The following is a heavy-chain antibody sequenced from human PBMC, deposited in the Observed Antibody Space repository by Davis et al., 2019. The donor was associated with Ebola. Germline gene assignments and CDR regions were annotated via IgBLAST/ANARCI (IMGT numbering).Heavy chain of an antibody. V-gene: IGHV4-38-2*02. Sequence: MPSETLSLTCTVSDYSITSTYYWAWIRQPPGKGLEWMGSIFRTGATSYNPSLKSRLTISVDTSKNHFSLKLSSVTAADTAIYYCARQSSSSWGDYWGQGALVIVSS. J-gene: IGHJ4*02. D-gene: IGHD6-6*01. CDR3: ARQSSSSWGDY. CDR1: DYSITSTYY. CDR2: IFRTGAT.